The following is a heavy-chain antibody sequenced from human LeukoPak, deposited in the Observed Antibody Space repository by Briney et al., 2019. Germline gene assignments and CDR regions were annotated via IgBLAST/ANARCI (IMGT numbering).Heavy chain of an antibody. CDR1: GFTFNSYP. J-gene: IGHJ4*02. Sequence: GSLRLSCAASGFTFNSYPMHWVRQAPGKGLEWIGYIYYSGSTNYNPSLKSRVTISVDTSKNQFSLKLSSVTAADTAVYYCARNGYSSYYFDYWGQGTLVTVSS. D-gene: IGHD5-18*01. CDR3: ARNGYSSYYFDY. V-gene: IGHV4-59*01. CDR2: IYYSGST.